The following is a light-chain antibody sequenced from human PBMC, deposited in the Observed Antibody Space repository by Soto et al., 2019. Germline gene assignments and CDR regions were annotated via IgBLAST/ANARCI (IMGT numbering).Light chain of an antibody. J-gene: IGKJ3*01. V-gene: IGKV3-20*01. Sequence: EIVLTQSPGTLSLSPGERATLSCRASQSLSTYSLAWYQQKPGQTPRLLIYAASTRDTDIPHRFNGSGSGTDFALTISRLEPEDFALYYCQQYEASPLTFGPGTKVDVK. CDR1: QSLSTYS. CDR2: AAS. CDR3: QQYEASPLT.